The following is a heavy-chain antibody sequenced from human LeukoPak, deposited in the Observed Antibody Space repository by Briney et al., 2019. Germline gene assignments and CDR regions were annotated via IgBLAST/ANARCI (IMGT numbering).Heavy chain of an antibody. D-gene: IGHD1-26*01. V-gene: IGHV3-30*02. CDR2: IRFDGINK. CDR3: ATGATSGSEAFDI. Sequence: GGSLRLSCAASGFTFSNYGMHWVRQAPGKGLEWVAVIRFDGINKNYADSVKGRFTISRDNSKNTLFLQMNGLRAEDTAVYYCATGATSGSEAFDIWGQGTMVTVSS. CDR1: GFTFSNYG. J-gene: IGHJ3*02.